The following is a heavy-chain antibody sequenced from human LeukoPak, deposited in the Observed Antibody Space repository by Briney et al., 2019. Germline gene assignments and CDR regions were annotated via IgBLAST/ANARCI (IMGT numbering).Heavy chain of an antibody. CDR3: ARSRMWAFMDV. CDR2: INHSGST. CDR1: GGSFSGYY. V-gene: IGHV4-34*01. D-gene: IGHD1-26*01. J-gene: IGHJ6*03. Sequence: SETLSLTCAVYGGSFSGYYWSWIRQPPGKGLEWIGEINHSGSTNYNPSLKSRVTISVDTSKNQFSLKLSSVTAADTAVYYCARSRMWAFMDVWGKGTTVTVSS.